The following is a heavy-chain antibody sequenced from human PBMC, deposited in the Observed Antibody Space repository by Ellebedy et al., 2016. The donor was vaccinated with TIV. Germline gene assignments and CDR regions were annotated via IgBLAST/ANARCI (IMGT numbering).Heavy chain of an antibody. D-gene: IGHD4-17*01. CDR3: ARVKKTTVTTRGWWFDP. Sequence: SETLSLXCTVSGGSISSGDYYWSWIRQPPGKGLEWIGYIYYSGSTYYNPSLKSRVTISVDTSKNQFSLKLSSVTAADTAVYYCARVKKTTVTTRGWWFDPWGQGTLVTVSS. CDR2: IYYSGST. J-gene: IGHJ5*02. CDR1: GGSISSGDYY. V-gene: IGHV4-30-4*01.